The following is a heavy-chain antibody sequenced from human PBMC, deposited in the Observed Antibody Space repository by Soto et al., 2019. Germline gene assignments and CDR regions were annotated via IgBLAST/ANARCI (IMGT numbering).Heavy chain of an antibody. J-gene: IGHJ4*02. CDR3: ARDVGGYSRYVLDY. Sequence: GGSLRLSCAASGFTFSSYAMHWVRQAPGKGLEYVSTISSNGGSTYYANSVKGRFTISRDNSKNTLYLQMGSLRAEDMAVYYCARDVGGYSRYVLDYWGQGT. V-gene: IGHV3-64*01. D-gene: IGHD5-12*01. CDR2: ISSNGGST. CDR1: GFTFSSYA.